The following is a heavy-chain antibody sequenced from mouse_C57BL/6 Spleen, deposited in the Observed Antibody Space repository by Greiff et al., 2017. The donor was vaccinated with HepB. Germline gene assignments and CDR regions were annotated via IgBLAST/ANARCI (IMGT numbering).Heavy chain of an antibody. V-gene: IGHV1-66*01. CDR1: GYSFTSYY. CDR2: IYPGSGNT. D-gene: IGHD1-1*01. J-gene: IGHJ2*01. CDR3: ARSAYYYGSRFDY. Sequence: QVQLQQSGPELVKPGASVKISCKASGYSFTSYYIHWVKQRPGQGLEWIGWIYPGSGNTKYNEKFKGKATLTADTSSSTAYMQLSSLTSEDSAVYYCARSAYYYGSRFDYWGQGTTLTVSS.